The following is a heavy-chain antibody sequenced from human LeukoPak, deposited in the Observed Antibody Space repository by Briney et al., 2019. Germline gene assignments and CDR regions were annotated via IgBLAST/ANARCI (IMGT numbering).Heavy chain of an antibody. J-gene: IGHJ4*02. V-gene: IGHV3-23*01. D-gene: IGHD4-11*01. Sequence: PGGSLRLSCEASGFTFSNSAMSWVRQAPGKGLEWVSGISASGHYTYNADSAKGRFTISRDNSKNTLYLQMNSLRAEDTAVYYCAKDPLRSNLVPDQKAWVGLFDYWGQGTLVTVSS. CDR1: GFTFSNSA. CDR3: AKDPLRSNLVPDQKAWVGLFDY. CDR2: ISASGHYT.